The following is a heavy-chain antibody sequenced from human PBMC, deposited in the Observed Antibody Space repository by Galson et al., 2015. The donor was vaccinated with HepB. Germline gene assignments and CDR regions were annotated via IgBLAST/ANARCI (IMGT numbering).Heavy chain of an antibody. Sequence: TLSLTCTVSGGSISSGSYYWSWIRQPAGKGLEWIGRIYTSGSTNYNPSLKSRVTMSVDTSKNQFSLKLSSVTAADTAVYYCAREESYDSKNYYYYMDVWGKGTTVTVSS. J-gene: IGHJ6*03. CDR3: AREESYDSKNYYYYMDV. V-gene: IGHV4-61*02. CDR1: GGSISSGSYY. D-gene: IGHD3-22*01. CDR2: IYTSGST.